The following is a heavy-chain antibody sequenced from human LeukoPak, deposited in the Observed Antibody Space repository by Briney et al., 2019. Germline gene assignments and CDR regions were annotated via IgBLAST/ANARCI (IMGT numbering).Heavy chain of an antibody. J-gene: IGHJ4*02. Sequence: ASVKVSCKSSSYTFTTYGITWVRQAPGHGLEWMGWISTYNGNTNYAQKLQGRVTMTTDTSTSTAYMELRSLRSDDTAMYYCARDRMDTGTYFDYWGQGTLVTVSS. V-gene: IGHV1-18*01. CDR1: SYTFTTYG. CDR3: ARDRMDTGTYFDY. CDR2: ISTYNGNT. D-gene: IGHD5-18*01.